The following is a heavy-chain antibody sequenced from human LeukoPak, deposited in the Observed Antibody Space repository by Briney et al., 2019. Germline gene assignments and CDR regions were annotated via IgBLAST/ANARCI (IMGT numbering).Heavy chain of an antibody. D-gene: IGHD2-2*01. Sequence: SETLSLTCTVSGGSISSYYWSWIRQPPGKGLEWIGYIYYSGSTNYHPSLKSRVTISVDTSKNQFSLKLSSVTAADTAVYYCARVVQDIVVVPAAMATFDYWGQGTLVTVSS. CDR1: GGSISSYY. V-gene: IGHV4-59*01. CDR2: IYYSGST. CDR3: ARVVQDIVVVPAAMATFDY. J-gene: IGHJ4*02.